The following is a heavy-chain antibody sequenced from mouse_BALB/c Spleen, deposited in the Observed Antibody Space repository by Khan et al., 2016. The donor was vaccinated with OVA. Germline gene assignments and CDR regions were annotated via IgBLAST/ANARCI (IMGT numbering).Heavy chain of an antibody. V-gene: IGHV1S137*01. Sequence: QVQLQQSGAELVRPGVSVKISCKGSGYTFTDYSMHWVKQRHAKSLEWIGVISTYYGDVDFILKFQCTASMTVFRFFSSVYLELARLSFEYSAIYYCVRGGKFAYWTQGTLVTVSA. CDR2: ISTYYGDV. J-gene: IGHJ3*01. D-gene: IGHD1-1*02. CDR1: GYTFTDYS. CDR3: VRGGKFAY.